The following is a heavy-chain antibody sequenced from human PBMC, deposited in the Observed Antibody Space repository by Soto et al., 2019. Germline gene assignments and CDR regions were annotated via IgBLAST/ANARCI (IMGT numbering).Heavy chain of an antibody. J-gene: IGHJ4*01. CDR3: ASGVLRYFDWLLF. CDR1: GGSVSSGSYY. CDR2: IYYSGST. D-gene: IGHD3-9*01. Sequence: WETLSLTCTVSGGSVSSGSYYWSWIRQPPGKGLEWIGYIYYSGSTNYNPSLKSRVTISVDTSKNQFSLKLSSVTAADTAVYYCASGVLRYFDWLLFWGHGTLVTVSS. V-gene: IGHV4-61*01.